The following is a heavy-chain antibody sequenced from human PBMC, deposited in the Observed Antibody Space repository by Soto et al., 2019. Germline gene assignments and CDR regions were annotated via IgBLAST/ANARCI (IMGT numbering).Heavy chain of an antibody. CDR2: ISYDGSNK. CDR3: AYPHFDY. Sequence: PGGSLRLSCAASGFTFSSYGMHWVRQAPGKGLEWVAVISYDGSNKYYADSVKGRFTISRDNSKNTLYLQMNSLRAEDTAVYYCAYPHFDYWGQGTLVTVSS. J-gene: IGHJ4*02. CDR1: GFTFSSYG. V-gene: IGHV3-30*03.